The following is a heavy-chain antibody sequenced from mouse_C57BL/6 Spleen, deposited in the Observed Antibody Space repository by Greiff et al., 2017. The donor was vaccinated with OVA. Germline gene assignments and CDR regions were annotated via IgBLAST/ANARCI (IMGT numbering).Heavy chain of an antibody. CDR3: ARESNQRGYAMDY. CDR1: GYSITSGYY. V-gene: IGHV3-6*01. CDR2: ISYDGSN. D-gene: IGHD2-5*01. J-gene: IGHJ4*01. Sequence: EVKLMESGPGLVKPSQSLSLTCSVTGYSITSGYYWNWIRQFPGNKLEWMGYISYDGSNNYNPSLKNRISITRDTSKNQFFLKLNSVTTEDTATYYCARESNQRGYAMDYWGQGTSVTVSS.